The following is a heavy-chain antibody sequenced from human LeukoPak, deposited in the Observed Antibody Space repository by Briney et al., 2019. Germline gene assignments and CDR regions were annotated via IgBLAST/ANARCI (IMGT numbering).Heavy chain of an antibody. CDR1: GGSISSGSYY. CDR3: ARRYKIATTGTGDAFDI. Sequence: SETLSLTCTVSGGSISSGSYYWSWIRQPPGKGLEWIGYIYSSGSTKYNPSLESRATLSLDPSKNQFSLKLSSVTAADTAMYYCARRYKIATTGTGDAFDIWGQGTMVTVSS. CDR2: IYSSGST. V-gene: IGHV4-30-4*08. D-gene: IGHD6-13*01. J-gene: IGHJ3*02.